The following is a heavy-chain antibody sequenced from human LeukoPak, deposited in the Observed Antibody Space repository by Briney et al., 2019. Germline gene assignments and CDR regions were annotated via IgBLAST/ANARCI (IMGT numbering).Heavy chain of an antibody. Sequence: PGGSLRLSCAASGFTFSSYGTHWVRQAPGKGLEWVAFIRYDGSNKYYADSVKGRFTISRDNSKNTLYLQMNSLRAEDTAVYYCAKGGVPAALYYYYYMDVRGKGTTVTVSS. J-gene: IGHJ6*03. CDR3: AKGGVPAALYYYYYMDV. CDR2: IRYDGSNK. CDR1: GFTFSSYG. V-gene: IGHV3-30*02. D-gene: IGHD2-2*01.